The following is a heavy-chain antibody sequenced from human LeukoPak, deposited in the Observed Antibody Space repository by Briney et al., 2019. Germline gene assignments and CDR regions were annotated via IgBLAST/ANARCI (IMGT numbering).Heavy chain of an antibody. J-gene: IGHJ4*02. CDR2: ISGSGGST. CDR1: GFTFSSYA. CDR3: AKEDYYDSSGSREAHFDY. D-gene: IGHD3-22*01. V-gene: IGHV3-23*01. Sequence: PGGSLRLSCAASGFTFSSYAMSWVRQAPGKGLEWVSAISGSGGSTYYADSVKGRFTISRDNSKNTLYLQMNSLRAEDTAVYYCAKEDYYDSSGSREAHFDYWGQGTLVTVFS.